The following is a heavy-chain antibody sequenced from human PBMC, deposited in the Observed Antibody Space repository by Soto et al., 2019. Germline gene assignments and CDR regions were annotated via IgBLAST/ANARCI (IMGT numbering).Heavy chain of an antibody. J-gene: IGHJ5*02. CDR3: ARDRGPSSGYYPYWFDP. V-gene: IGHV1-69*13. CDR2: IIPIFGTA. D-gene: IGHD3-22*01. Sequence: GASVKVSCKASGGTFSSYAITCVRQAPGQGLEWMGGIIPIFGTANYAQKFQARVTITAGESTSTAYMELSSLRSEDTAVYYCARDRGPSSGYYPYWFDPWGQGTLVTVSS. CDR1: GGTFSSYA.